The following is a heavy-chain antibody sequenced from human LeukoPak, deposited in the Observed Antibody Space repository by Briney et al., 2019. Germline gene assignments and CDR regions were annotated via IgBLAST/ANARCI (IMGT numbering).Heavy chain of an antibody. Sequence: PGASVKVSCKVSGYTLTELSMHWVRQAPGKGLERMGGFDPEDGETIYAQKFQGRVTLTEDTSTDTAYMELSSLRSEDTAVYYCARDLVVVTGLRTRGSFDIWGQGTMVTVSS. V-gene: IGHV1-24*01. CDR3: ARDLVVVTGLRTRGSFDI. CDR2: FDPEDGET. J-gene: IGHJ3*02. D-gene: IGHD2-21*02. CDR1: GYTLTELS.